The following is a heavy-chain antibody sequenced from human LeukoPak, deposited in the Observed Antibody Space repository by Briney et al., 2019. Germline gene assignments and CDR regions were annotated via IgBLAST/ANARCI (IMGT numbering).Heavy chain of an antibody. D-gene: IGHD3-22*01. V-gene: IGHV3-53*01. CDR1: GFTVSSNY. CDR2: IYSGDST. J-gene: IGHJ3*02. Sequence: PGGSLRLSCAASGFTVSSNYMNWVRQAPGKGLEWVSVIYSGDSTYYADSVKGRFTISRDNSKNTLYLQMNSLRAEDTAVYYCARAPYDSSGYYLGAFDIWGQGTMVTVSS. CDR3: ARAPYDSSGYYLGAFDI.